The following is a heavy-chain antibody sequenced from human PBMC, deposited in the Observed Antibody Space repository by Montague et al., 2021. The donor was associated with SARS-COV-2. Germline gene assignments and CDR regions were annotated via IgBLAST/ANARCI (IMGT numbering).Heavy chain of an antibody. J-gene: IGHJ6*02. V-gene: IGHV3-9*01. CDR2: VSWNSGSI. D-gene: IGHD5-18*01. Sequence: SLRLSCAASGFSLVESAMHWVRQRPGKGLEWVSGVSWNSGSISYAASVKGRFTISRDNAKNSLYLQMHSLRPEDTALYYCVKLPFKTAMAPFGYYGMDVWGQGTTVTVSS. CDR1: GFSLVESA. CDR3: VKLPFKTAMAPFGYYGMDV.